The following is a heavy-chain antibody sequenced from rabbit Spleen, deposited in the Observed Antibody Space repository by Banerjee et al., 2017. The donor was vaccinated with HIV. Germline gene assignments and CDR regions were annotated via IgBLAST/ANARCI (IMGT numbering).Heavy chain of an antibody. CDR1: GLVFSSYY. V-gene: IGHV1S40*01. CDR2: IASGNSENT. D-gene: IGHD8-1*01. Sequence: QQLVESGGGLVKPGASLTLSCKASGLVFSSYYMCWVRQAPGKGLEWIACIASGNSENTYYAAWAKGRFSISKTSSTTVTLQLNSLTAADTATYFCARDTGSSFSSYGIGLWGQGTLVTDS. CDR3: ARDTGSSFSSYGIGL. J-gene: IGHJ3*01.